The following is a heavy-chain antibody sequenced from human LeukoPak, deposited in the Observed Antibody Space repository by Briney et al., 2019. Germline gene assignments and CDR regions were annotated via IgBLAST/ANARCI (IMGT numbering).Heavy chain of an antibody. J-gene: IGHJ4*02. CDR2: ISTFNGNT. CDR3: ARDQILVWWNSYDY. CDR1: GYTFTSHA. D-gene: IGHD2-21*01. Sequence: VASVKVSCKASGYTFTSHAISWVRQAPGRGLEWMGWISTFNGNTNYAQKLQGRVTMTTDTSTSTAYMELRSLRSDDTAAYYCARDQILVWWNSYDYWGQGTLVTVSS. V-gene: IGHV1-18*01.